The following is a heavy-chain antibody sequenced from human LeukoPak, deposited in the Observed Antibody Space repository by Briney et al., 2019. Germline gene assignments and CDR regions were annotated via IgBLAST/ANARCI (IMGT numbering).Heavy chain of an antibody. CDR2: ISSSSSTI. D-gene: IGHD3-22*01. Sequence: GGSLRLSCVASGFDFSSYSMNWVHQAPGKGLEWVSYISSSSSTIYYADSVKGRFTISRDNAKNSLYLQMNSLRAEDTAVYYCARSDPAETMIVVARGNYGMDVWGQGTTVTVSS. V-gene: IGHV3-48*01. CDR1: GFDFSSYS. CDR3: ARSDPAETMIVVARGNYGMDV. J-gene: IGHJ6*02.